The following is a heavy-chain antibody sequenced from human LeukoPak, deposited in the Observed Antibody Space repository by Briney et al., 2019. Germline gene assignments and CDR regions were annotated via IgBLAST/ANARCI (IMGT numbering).Heavy chain of an antibody. CDR1: GFTFSSYS. CDR3: AELGITMIGGV. D-gene: IGHD3-10*02. Sequence: GGSLRLSCAASGFTFSSYSMNWVRQAPGKGLEWVSSISSSSSYIYYADSVKGRFTISRDNAKNSLYLHMNSLRAEDTAVYYCAELGITMIGGVWGKGTTVTISS. V-gene: IGHV3-21*01. J-gene: IGHJ6*04. CDR2: ISSSSSYI.